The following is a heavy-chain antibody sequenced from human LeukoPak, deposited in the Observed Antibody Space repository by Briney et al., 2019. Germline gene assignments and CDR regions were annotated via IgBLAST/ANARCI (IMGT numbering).Heavy chain of an antibody. Sequence: PGGSLRLSCAASGFTVSSYGMHWVRQAPGKGLEWVAVIWYDGSNKYYADSVKGRFTISRDNSKNTLYLQMNSLRAEDTAVYYCAKDHRYYDFWSGYYPAPFDYWGQGTLVTVSS. D-gene: IGHD3-3*01. V-gene: IGHV3-33*06. CDR3: AKDHRYYDFWSGYYPAPFDY. CDR1: GFTVSSYG. CDR2: IWYDGSNK. J-gene: IGHJ4*02.